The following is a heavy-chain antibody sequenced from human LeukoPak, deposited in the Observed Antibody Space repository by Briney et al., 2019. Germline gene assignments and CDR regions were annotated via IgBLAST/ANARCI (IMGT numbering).Heavy chain of an antibody. J-gene: IGHJ4*02. CDR3: AKARYSGSPALDF. CDR2: TRYDESKT. D-gene: IGHD1-26*01. V-gene: IGHV3-30*02. Sequence: GGSLRLSCAASGFIFSSYAMSWVRQTPGKGLDWVAFTRYDESKTFYGDSVRGRFTISRDNSKNTLYLQMNSLTTDDSAVYYCAKARYSGSPALDFWGQGTLVTVSS. CDR1: GFIFSSYA.